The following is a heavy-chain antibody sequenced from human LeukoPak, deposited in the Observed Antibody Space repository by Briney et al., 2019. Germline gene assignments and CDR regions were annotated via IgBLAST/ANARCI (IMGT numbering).Heavy chain of an antibody. CDR2: IYSGGST. CDR1: GFTASSNY. D-gene: IGHD1-14*01. CDR3: ARDTRLEPHPGAYYYYYYMDV. V-gene: IGHV3-53*01. Sequence: WGSLRLSCAASGFTASSNYMSWVRQAPGKGLEWVSVIYSGGSTYYADSVKGRFTISRDNSKNTLYLQMNSLRAEDTAVYYCARDTRLEPHPGAYYYYYYMDVWGKGTTVTVSS. J-gene: IGHJ6*03.